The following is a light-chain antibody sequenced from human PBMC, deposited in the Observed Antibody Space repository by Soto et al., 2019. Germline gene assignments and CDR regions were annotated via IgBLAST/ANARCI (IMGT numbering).Light chain of an antibody. CDR2: DAS. J-gene: IGKJ4*01. V-gene: IGKV3-11*01. CDR3: QQRSNWPRSLT. CDR1: QSVSSY. Sequence: EIVLTQSPAILSLSPGERATLSCRASQSVSSYLAWYQQKPGQAPRLLIYDASNRATGIPARFSGSGSGTDFTLTISSLEPEDFAVSYCQQRSNWPRSLTFGGGTKVEIK.